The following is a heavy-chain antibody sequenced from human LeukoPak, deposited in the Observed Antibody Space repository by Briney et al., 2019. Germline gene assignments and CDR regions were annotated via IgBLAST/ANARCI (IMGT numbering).Heavy chain of an antibody. CDR1: GYTFTSYG. V-gene: IGHV1-18*01. CDR3: AKVYSGSYYYYMDV. J-gene: IGHJ6*03. CDR2: ISAYNGNT. Sequence: ASVKVSCKASGYTFTSYGISWVRQAPGQGLEWMGWISAYNGNTNYAQKLQGRVTMTTDTSTSTAYMELRSLRSDDTAVYYCAKVYSGSYYYYMDVWGKGTTVTISS. D-gene: IGHD1-26*01.